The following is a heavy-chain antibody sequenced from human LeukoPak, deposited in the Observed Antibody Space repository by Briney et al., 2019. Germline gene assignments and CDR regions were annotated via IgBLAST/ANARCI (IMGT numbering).Heavy chain of an antibody. Sequence: GGSLRLSCAASGFTFSSYAMHWVRQALGKGLEWVAVISYDGSNKYYADSVKGRFTISRDNSKNTLYLQMNSLRAEDTAVYYCARDRDPYYYDSSGYYYYWGQGTLVTVSS. CDR3: ARDRDPYYYDSSGYYYY. D-gene: IGHD3-22*01. CDR2: ISYDGSNK. CDR1: GFTFSSYA. J-gene: IGHJ4*02. V-gene: IGHV3-30-3*01.